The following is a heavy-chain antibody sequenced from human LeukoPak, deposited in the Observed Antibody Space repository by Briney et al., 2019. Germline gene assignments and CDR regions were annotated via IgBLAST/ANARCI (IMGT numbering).Heavy chain of an antibody. J-gene: IGHJ5*02. CDR3: ARDLYSGFRNWFDP. Sequence: GGSLRLSCAASGFTFSSYGMHWVRQAPGKGLEWVSSISSSSSYIYYADSVKGRFTISRDNAKNSLYLQMNSLRAEDTAVYYCARDLYSGFRNWFDPWGQGTLVTVSS. CDR1: GFTFSSYG. V-gene: IGHV3-21*01. CDR2: ISSSSSYI. D-gene: IGHD5-12*01.